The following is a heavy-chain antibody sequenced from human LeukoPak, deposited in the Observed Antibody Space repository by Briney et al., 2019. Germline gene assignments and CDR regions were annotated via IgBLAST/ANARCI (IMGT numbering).Heavy chain of an antibody. CDR3: AKGSGINHYHWIDP. D-gene: IGHD1-14*01. CDR2: ISYDGSNK. V-gene: IGHV3-30-3*01. CDR1: GFTFSSYA. J-gene: IGHJ5*02. Sequence: PGRSLRLSCAASGFTFSSYAMHWVRQAPGKGLEWVAVISYDGSNKYYADSVKGRFTISRDNSKNTLYLQMNSLRAEDTAVYYCAKGSGINHYHWIDPWGQGTLVTVSS.